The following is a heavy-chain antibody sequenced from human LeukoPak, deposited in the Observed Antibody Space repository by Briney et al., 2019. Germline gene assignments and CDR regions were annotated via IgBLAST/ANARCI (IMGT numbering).Heavy chain of an antibody. V-gene: IGHV1-8*01. J-gene: IGHJ4*02. D-gene: IGHD3-22*01. CDR2: MNPNSGNT. Sequence: ASVKVSCKASGYIFTSYDINWVRQATGQGLEWMGWMNPNSGNTGYAQKFQGRVTMTRNTSISTAYMELSSLRSEDTAVYYCARGVRYHSSGYPYYFDYWGQGTLVTVSS. CDR3: ARGVRYHSSGYPYYFDY. CDR1: GYIFTSYD.